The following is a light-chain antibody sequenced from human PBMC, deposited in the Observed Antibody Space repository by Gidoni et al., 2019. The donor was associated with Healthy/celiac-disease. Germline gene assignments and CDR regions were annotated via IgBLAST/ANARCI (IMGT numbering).Light chain of an antibody. V-gene: IGKV1-33*01. J-gene: IGKJ5*01. Sequence: DIQTTQSPSSLSASVGDRVTITCQASEDIANYLNWYQQKPGKAPNLLIYDSSNLETGVPSRFSGSGSGTDFTFTISSLQPEDFATYYCQQYDHLPITFGQGTRLDMK. CDR3: QQYDHLPIT. CDR2: DSS. CDR1: EDIANY.